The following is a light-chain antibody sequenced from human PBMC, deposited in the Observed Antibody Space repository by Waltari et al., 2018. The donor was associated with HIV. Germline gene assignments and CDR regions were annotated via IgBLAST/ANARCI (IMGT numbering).Light chain of an antibody. J-gene: IGKJ4*01. CDR2: AAS. V-gene: IGKV1-39*01. Sequence: IQITQSPSSLSASVADRVTITCRASQSISSYLNWYQQKPGKAPKLLIYAASSLQSGVPSRFSGSGSGTDFTLTISSLQPEDFATYYCQQRYSTPPTFGGGTKVEIK. CDR3: QQRYSTPPT. CDR1: QSISSY.